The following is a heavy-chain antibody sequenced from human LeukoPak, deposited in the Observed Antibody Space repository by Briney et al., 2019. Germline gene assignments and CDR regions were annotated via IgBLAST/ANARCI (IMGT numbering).Heavy chain of an antibody. CDR2: ISAYNGNT. V-gene: IGHV1-18*01. Sequence: ASVNVSCTASGYTFTIYGISWVRQAPGQGLEWMGWISAYNGNTNYAQKLQGRVTMTTDTSTSTAYMELRSLRSDDTAVYYCARDPPPYYYDSKDAFDIWGQGTMVTVSS. CDR3: ARDPPPYYYDSKDAFDI. J-gene: IGHJ3*02. CDR1: GYTFTIYG. D-gene: IGHD3-22*01.